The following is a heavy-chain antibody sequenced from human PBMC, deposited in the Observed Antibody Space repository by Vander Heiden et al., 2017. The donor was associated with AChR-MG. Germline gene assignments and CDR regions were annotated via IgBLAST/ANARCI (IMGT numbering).Heavy chain of an antibody. J-gene: IGHJ4*02. CDR3: ARLLRAPTGEVLYHYFDY. CDR1: GASTSRHY. D-gene: IGHD1-1*01. CDR2: INYSGDT. Sequence: QVQLQESGPGLVKPSETLSLTCGVSGASTSRHYWSWIRQPPGKGLEWIGYINYSGDTNYNPSLKSRVTMSVDTAKNHFSLKLTSVTAADTAVYYCARLLRAPTGEVLYHYFDYWGQGTLVTVSS. V-gene: IGHV4-59*11.